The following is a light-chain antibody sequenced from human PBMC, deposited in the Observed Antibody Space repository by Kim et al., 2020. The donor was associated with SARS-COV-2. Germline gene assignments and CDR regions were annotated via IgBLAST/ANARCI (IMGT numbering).Light chain of an antibody. CDR2: EVN. CDR3: SSYAGTQNLV. Sequence: QSALTQPPSASGSPGQSVTISCTGTSSDIGGYNFVAWYQQHPGKAPKVVIYEVNKRPSGVPDRFSGSKSGNTASLTVSGLQTEDEADYYCSSYAGTQNLVFGGGTKVTVL. CDR1: SSDIGGYNF. V-gene: IGLV2-8*01. J-gene: IGLJ2*01.